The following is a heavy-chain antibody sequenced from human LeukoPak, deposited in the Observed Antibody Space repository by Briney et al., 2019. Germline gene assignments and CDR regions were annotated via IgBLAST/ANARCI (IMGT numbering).Heavy chain of an antibody. J-gene: IGHJ4*02. Sequence: GGSLRLSCAASGFSVSSNYMNWVRQAPGKGLEWVSVIYTNGDTSHADSVKGRFTISRDSSKNTLYLHMNSLKAEDTAVYYCVRAAWELLNWGQGTLVTVSS. CDR3: VRAAWELLN. CDR1: GFSVSSNY. V-gene: IGHV3-53*01. D-gene: IGHD1-26*01. CDR2: IYTNGDT.